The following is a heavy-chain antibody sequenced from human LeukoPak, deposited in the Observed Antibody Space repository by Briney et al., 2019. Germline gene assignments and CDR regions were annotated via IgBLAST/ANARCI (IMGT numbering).Heavy chain of an antibody. CDR1: GFTFSSYW. Sequence: GGSLRLSCAASGFTFSSYWMSWVRQAPGKGLEWVANIKQDGSEKYYVDSVKGRFTISRDNAKNSLYLQMNSLRAEDTAVCYCARGARIRGVTYYYYYYGMDVWGQGTTVTVSS. CDR3: ARGARIRGVTYYYYYYGMDV. CDR2: IKQDGSEK. D-gene: IGHD3-10*01. V-gene: IGHV3-7*01. J-gene: IGHJ6*02.